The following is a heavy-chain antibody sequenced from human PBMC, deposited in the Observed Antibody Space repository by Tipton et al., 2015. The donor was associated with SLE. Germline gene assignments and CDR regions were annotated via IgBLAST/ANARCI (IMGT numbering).Heavy chain of an antibody. D-gene: IGHD3-9*01. Sequence: TLSLTCTVSGGSISSSSYYWGWIRQPPGRGLEWIGSIYYSGSTYYNPSLKSRVTISVDTSKNQFSLKLSSVTAADTAVYYCARVYCDILTGYSDAFDIWGQGTMVTVSS. CDR3: ARVYCDILTGYSDAFDI. CDR1: GGSISSSSYY. J-gene: IGHJ3*02. CDR2: IYYSGST. V-gene: IGHV4-39*01.